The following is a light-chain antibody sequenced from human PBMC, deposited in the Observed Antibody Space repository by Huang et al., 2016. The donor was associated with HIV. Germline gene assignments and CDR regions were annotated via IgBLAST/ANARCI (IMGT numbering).Light chain of an antibody. J-gene: IGKJ2*01. CDR1: QSVSTDD. CDR2: GAS. CDR3: QQYGGSLYT. Sequence: VLTQSPGTLSLSPGEIVTLSCRASQSVSTDDLAWYPQRPGQAPRLLIYGASRRATGTPERFSGSGAGTEFTLTISGLEPEDAAVYYCQQYGGSLYTFGQGTKLEIK. V-gene: IGKV3-20*01.